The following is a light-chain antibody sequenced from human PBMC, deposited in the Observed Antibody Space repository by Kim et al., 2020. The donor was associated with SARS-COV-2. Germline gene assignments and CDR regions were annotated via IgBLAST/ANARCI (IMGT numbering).Light chain of an antibody. CDR1: SLRSYY. V-gene: IGLV3-19*01. CDR2: NKN. J-gene: IGLJ1*01. CDR3: NSRDNSGNHNYV. Sequence: SSELTQDPAVSVALGQTVRITCQGDSLRSYYASWYQQKPGQAPVLVIYNKNNRPSGIPDRFSGSSSGNTASLTITGAQAEDEADYYCNSRDNSGNHNYVFGTGTKVTVL.